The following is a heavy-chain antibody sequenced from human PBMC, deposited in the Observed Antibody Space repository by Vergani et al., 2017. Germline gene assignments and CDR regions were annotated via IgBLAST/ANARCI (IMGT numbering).Heavy chain of an antibody. J-gene: IGHJ4*02. CDR2: ISGSGVGA. V-gene: IGHV3-23*01. D-gene: IGHD1-26*01. CDR1: EFTFSNYA. CDR3: AKVGWEPGN. Sequence: EVQLLESGGGLVQPGGSLRLTCEASEFTFSNYAMNWVRQAPGKGLEWVSGISGSGVGAYYTDSVKGRFTISRDNSKNTLYLQMNSLRAEDTAVYYCAKVGWEPGNWGQGTLVTVSS.